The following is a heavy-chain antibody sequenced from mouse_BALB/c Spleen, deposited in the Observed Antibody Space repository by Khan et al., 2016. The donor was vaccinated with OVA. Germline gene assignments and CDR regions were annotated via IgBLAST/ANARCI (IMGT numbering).Heavy chain of an antibody. CDR3: ARISSYWYSDV. D-gene: IGHD6-2*01. V-gene: IGHV9-1*02. J-gene: IGHJ1*01. CDR2: INTYTGEP. CDR1: GYTFTNYG. Sequence: QIQLVQSGPELKKPGETVKISCKASGYTFTNYGMNWVKQAPGKGLKWMGWINTYTGEPTYADDFKGRFVFSLETSASTAYLQISNLKNDDMTTYFCARISSYWYSDVRGAGTTVTVAS.